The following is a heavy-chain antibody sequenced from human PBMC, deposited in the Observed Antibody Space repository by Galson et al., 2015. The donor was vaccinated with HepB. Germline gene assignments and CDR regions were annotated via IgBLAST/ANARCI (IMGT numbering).Heavy chain of an antibody. D-gene: IGHD1-1*01. CDR2: IDAGNGNT. CDR3: ARDMAPGTTGTGYYGMDV. CDR1: GYTFTSYA. J-gene: IGHJ6*02. Sequence: SVKVSCKASGYTFTSYAMHWVRQAPGQRLEWMGWIDAGNGNTKYSQKFQGRVTITRDTSASTAYMELSSLRSEDTAVYYCARDMAPGTTGTGYYGMDVWGQGTTVTVSS. V-gene: IGHV1-3*01.